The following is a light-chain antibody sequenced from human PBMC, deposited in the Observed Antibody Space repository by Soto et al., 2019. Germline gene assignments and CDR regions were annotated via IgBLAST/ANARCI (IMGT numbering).Light chain of an antibody. CDR3: IQTYNLPRT. CDR1: QSISRY. V-gene: IGKV1-39*01. Sequence: DIQMTQSPSSLSASVGDRVTITCRASQSISRYLNWYQQKPGKAPNLLIYVASSLQSEVPARFSGSGSGTDFTLTISNMQREDFATYYCIQTYNLPRTFGQGTKVEIK. J-gene: IGKJ1*01. CDR2: VAS.